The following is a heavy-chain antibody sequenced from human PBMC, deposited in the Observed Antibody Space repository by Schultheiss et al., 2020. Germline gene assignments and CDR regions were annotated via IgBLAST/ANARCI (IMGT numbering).Heavy chain of an antibody. J-gene: IGHJ4*02. Sequence: SLKISCAASGFTFSSHAMHWVRQAPGKGLEWVAQIWYDGSNKYYADSVKGRFTVSRDNPKNTLYVQMNSLRAEDTAVYYCARDSLWELLGIDYWGQGTLVTVSS. CDR1: GFTFSSHA. CDR3: ARDSLWELLGIDY. D-gene: IGHD1-26*01. V-gene: IGHV3-33*08. CDR2: IWYDGSNK.